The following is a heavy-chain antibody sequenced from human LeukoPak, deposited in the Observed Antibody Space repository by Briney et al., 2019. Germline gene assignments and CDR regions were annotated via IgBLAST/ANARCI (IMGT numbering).Heavy chain of an antibody. Sequence: SETLSLTCTVSGYSISSGYYWGWIRQPPGKGLEWIGSIYHSGSTYYNPSLKSRVTISVDTSKNQFSLKLSSVTAADTAVYYCARDLRGYSSGWYFDYWGQGTLVTVSS. CDR1: GYSISSGYY. J-gene: IGHJ4*02. V-gene: IGHV4-38-2*02. D-gene: IGHD6-19*01. CDR3: ARDLRGYSSGWYFDY. CDR2: IYHSGST.